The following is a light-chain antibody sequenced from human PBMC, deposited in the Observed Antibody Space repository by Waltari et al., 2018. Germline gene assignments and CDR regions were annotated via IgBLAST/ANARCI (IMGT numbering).Light chain of an antibody. CDR2: DTN. Sequence: QAVVTQEPSLTVSPGGTVTLSCGSSTGTVPTGHYPYWFQQKPCQAPRALIYDTNTRHAWTLARFSGSFLGGKAALTLSNAQPDDEAEYYCLLSYRGAGVFGGGTKLTVL. CDR3: LLSYRGAGV. CDR1: TGTVPTGHY. V-gene: IGLV7-46*01. J-gene: IGLJ3*02.